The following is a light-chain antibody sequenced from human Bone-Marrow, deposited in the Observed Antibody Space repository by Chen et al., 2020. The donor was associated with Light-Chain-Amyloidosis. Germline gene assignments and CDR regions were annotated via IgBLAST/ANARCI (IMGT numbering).Light chain of an antibody. CDR2: EES. J-gene: IGLJ3*02. V-gene: IGLV3-21*02. CDR1: DIGSTS. CDR3: QVWDRSSDRPV. Sequence: SYVLTQPSSVSVAPGQTATIACGGNDIGSTSVHWYQQTPGQAPLLVVYEESDRPSGIPERLSGSHSGNTATLTISMVEAGDEADDYCQVWDRSSDRPVFGGGTKLTVL.